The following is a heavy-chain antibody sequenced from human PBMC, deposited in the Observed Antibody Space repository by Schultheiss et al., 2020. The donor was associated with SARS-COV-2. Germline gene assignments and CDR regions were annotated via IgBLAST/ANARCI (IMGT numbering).Heavy chain of an antibody. Sequence: SETLSLTYTVSGGSISSYYWSWIRQPPGKGLEWIGYIYYSGSTNYNPSLKSRVTISVDTSKNQFSLKLSSVTAADTAVYYCARAMGELWLGYYYYYYGMDVWGQGTTVTVSS. CDR1: GGSISSYY. CDR3: ARAMGELWLGYYYYYYGMDV. J-gene: IGHJ6*02. V-gene: IGHV4-59*01. CDR2: IYYSGST. D-gene: IGHD5-18*01.